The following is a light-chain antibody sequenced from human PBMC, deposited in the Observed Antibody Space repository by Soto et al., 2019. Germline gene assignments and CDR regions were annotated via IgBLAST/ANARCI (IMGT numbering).Light chain of an antibody. CDR3: SSNAGSSARVV. V-gene: IGLV2-14*01. J-gene: IGLJ2*01. Sequence: QSALTQPASVSGSPGQSITISCTGTSSDVGGYNYVSWYQQHPGKAPKLMIYEVSNRPSGVSNRFSGSKSGNTASLTISGLQPEDEADYYCSSNAGSSARVVFGGGTQLTVL. CDR2: EVS. CDR1: SSDVGGYNY.